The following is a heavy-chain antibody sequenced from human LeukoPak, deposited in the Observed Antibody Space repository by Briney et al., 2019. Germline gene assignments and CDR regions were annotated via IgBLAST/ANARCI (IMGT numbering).Heavy chain of an antibody. D-gene: IGHD4-17*01. CDR1: GFTFSNAW. CDR2: IKSKTDGGTT. J-gene: IGHJ4*02. V-gene: IGHV3-15*01. Sequence: GGSLRLSCAASGFTFSNAWMSWVRQAPGKGLEWVGRIKSKTDGGTTDYAAPVKGRFTISRDDTKNTLYLQMNSLKTEDTAVYYCTTAPNTVTTRDYWGQGTLVTVSS. CDR3: TTAPNTVTTRDY.